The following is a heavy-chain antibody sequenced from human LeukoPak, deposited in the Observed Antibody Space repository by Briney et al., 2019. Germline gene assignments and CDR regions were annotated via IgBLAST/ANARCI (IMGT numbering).Heavy chain of an antibody. CDR1: GFTFSSYE. D-gene: IGHD5-12*01. CDR2: ISSSGSTI. Sequence: GGSLRLSCAASGFTFSSYEMNWVRQAPGKGLEWVSYISSSGSTIYYADSVKDRFTISRDNAKNSLYLQMNSLRAEDTAVYYCARAGWLRDYFDYWGQGTLVTVSS. CDR3: ARAGWLRDYFDY. J-gene: IGHJ4*02. V-gene: IGHV3-48*03.